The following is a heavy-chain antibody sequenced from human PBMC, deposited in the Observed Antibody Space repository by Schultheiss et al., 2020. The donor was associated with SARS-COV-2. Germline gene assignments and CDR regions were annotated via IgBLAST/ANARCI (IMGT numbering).Heavy chain of an antibody. V-gene: IGHV1-18*01. D-gene: IGHD3-9*01. J-gene: IGHJ4*02. CDR3: ARVKYYDILTGYPNVDYFDY. CDR1: GGTFSGYA. CDR2: ISAYNGNT. Sequence: ASVKVSCKASGGTFSGYAVSWVRQAPGQGLEWMGWISAYNGNTNYAQKLQGRVTMTTDTSTSTAYMELRSLRSDDTAVYYCARVKYYDILTGYPNVDYFDYWGQGTLVTVSS.